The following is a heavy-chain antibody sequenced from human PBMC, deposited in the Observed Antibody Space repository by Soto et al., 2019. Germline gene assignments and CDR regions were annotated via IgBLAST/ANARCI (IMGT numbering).Heavy chain of an antibody. CDR3: ARAPLWINNWFDP. Sequence: ASVKVSCKASGYTFTSYEINWVRQATGQGLEWMGWMNPNSGNTGYSQKFQGRVTITRDTSASTAYMELSSLRSEDTAVYYCARAPLWINNWFDPWGQGTLVTVSS. CDR1: GYTFTSYE. J-gene: IGHJ5*02. V-gene: IGHV1-8*01. D-gene: IGHD2-2*03. CDR2: MNPNSGNT.